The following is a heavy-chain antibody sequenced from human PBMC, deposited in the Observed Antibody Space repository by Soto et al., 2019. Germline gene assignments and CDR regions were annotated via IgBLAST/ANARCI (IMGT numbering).Heavy chain of an antibody. CDR3: AKFGPEAYYYYYMDV. CDR1: GFTFSSYA. Sequence: GSLRLACAASGFTFSSYAMSWVRQAPGKGLEWVSAISGSGGSTYYADSVKGRFTISRDNSKNTLYLQMNSLRAEDTAVYYCAKFGPEAYYYYYMDVWGKGTTVTVSS. D-gene: IGHD3-16*01. CDR2: ISGSGGST. J-gene: IGHJ6*03. V-gene: IGHV3-23*01.